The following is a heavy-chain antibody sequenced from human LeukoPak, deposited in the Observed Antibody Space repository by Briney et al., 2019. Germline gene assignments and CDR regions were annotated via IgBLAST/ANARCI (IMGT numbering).Heavy chain of an antibody. CDR2: IWYGGSNK. V-gene: IGHV3-30*02. CDR1: GFTFSSYA. Sequence: PGGSLRLSCAASGFTFSSYAMSWVRQAPGKGLEWVAVIWYGGSNKYYADSVKGRFTISKDNSKNTLYLQMNSLRAEDTAVYYCAKDRGTNGGFDPWGQGTLVTVSS. J-gene: IGHJ5*02. CDR3: AKDRGTNGGFDP. D-gene: IGHD2-2*01.